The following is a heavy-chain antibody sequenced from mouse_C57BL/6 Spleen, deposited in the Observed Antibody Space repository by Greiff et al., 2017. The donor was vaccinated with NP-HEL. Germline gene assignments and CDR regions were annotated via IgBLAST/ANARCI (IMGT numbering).Heavy chain of an antibody. D-gene: IGHD1-1*01. V-gene: IGHV5-15*01. J-gene: IGHJ4*01. Sequence: EVHLVESGGGLVQPGGSLKLSCAASGFTFSDYGMAWVRQAPRKGPEWVAFISNLAYSIYYADTVTGRFTISRENAKNTLYLEMSSLRSEDTAMYYCARQTVVENYYAMDYWGQGTSVTVSS. CDR2: ISNLAYSI. CDR1: GFTFSDYG. CDR3: ARQTVVENYYAMDY.